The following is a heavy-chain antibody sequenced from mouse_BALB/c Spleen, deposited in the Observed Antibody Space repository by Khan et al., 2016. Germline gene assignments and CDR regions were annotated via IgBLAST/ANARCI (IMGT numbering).Heavy chain of an antibody. Sequence: LVESGPELKKPGETVKISCKASGYTLTNYGMNWVKQAPGKGLKWMGWINTNTGEPTYAEEFKGRFAFSLETSARTAYLQINNLKNEDTATYFCAEDYYGSNWFAYWGQGTLVTVSA. J-gene: IGHJ3*01. CDR3: AEDYYGSNWFAY. D-gene: IGHD1-1*01. V-gene: IGHV9-3*02. CDR2: INTNTGEP. CDR1: GYTLTNYG.